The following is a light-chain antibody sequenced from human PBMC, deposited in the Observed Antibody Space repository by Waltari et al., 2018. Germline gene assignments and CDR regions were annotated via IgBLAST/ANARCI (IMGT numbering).Light chain of an antibody. J-gene: IGKJ2*01. Sequence: DIVMTQSPDSLAVSLGERATLKRKSSQSVLYSSNNLNYLAWYQQKPGQPPKLLIYWASTRESGVPDRFSGSGSGTDFTLTISSLQAEDVAVYYCQQFYSTPYTFGQGTKLEIK. V-gene: IGKV4-1*01. CDR1: QSVLYSSNNLNY. CDR2: WAS. CDR3: QQFYSTPYT.